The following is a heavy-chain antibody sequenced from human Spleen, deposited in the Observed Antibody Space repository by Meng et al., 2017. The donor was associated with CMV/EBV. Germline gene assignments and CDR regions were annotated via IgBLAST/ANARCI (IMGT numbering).Heavy chain of an antibody. CDR3: ARGDIVAANDY. D-gene: IGHD6-13*01. Sequence: SCKASGGSFSDYGISWIRQPPGKGLEWIGEIHHSGSTNYNPSLKSRATISVDTSKNQFSLKLSSVTAADTAVYYCARGDIVAANDYWGQGTLVTVSS. CDR1: GGSFSDYG. V-gene: IGHV4-34*01. J-gene: IGHJ4*02. CDR2: IHHSGST.